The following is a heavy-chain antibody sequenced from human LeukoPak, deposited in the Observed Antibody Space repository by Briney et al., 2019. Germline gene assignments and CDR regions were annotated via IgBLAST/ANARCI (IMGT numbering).Heavy chain of an antibody. J-gene: IGHJ4*02. V-gene: IGHV3-23*01. CDR2: ISGSGGST. CDR1: GFTFSSYA. CDR3: AKNDARMYSSGWAVDH. D-gene: IGHD6-19*01. Sequence: AGGSLRLSCAASGFTFSSYAMSWVRQAPGKGLEWVSAISGSGGSTYYADSVKGRFTISRDNSKNTLYLQMNSLRAEDTAVYYCAKNDARMYSSGWAVDHWGQGTLVTVSS.